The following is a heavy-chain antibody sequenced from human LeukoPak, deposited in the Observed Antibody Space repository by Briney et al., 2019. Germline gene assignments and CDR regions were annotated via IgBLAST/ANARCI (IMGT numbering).Heavy chain of an antibody. J-gene: IGHJ3*02. CDR1: GGTFSSYA. CDR2: ITPIFGTA. Sequence: SVKVSCKASGGTFSSYAISWVRRAPGQGLEWMGGITPIFGTANYAQKFQGRVTITADKSTSTAYMELSSLRSEDTAVYYCARETESRPSLDAFDIWGQGTMVTVSS. CDR3: ARETESRPSLDAFDI. D-gene: IGHD1-14*01. V-gene: IGHV1-69*06.